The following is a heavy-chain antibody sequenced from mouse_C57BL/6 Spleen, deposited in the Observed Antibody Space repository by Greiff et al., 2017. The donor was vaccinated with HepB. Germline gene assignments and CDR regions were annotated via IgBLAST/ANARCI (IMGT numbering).Heavy chain of an antibody. CDR2: IDPSDSYT. D-gene: IGHD1-1*01. Sequence: QVQLKQPGAELVKPGASVKLSCKASGYTFTSYWMQWVKQRPGQGLEWIGEIDPSDSYTNYNQKFKGKATLTVDTSSSTAYMQLSSLTSEDSAVYYCARRYYGSEDWYFDVWGTGTTVTVSS. CDR1: GYTFTSYW. CDR3: ARRYYGSEDWYFDV. V-gene: IGHV1-50*01. J-gene: IGHJ1*03.